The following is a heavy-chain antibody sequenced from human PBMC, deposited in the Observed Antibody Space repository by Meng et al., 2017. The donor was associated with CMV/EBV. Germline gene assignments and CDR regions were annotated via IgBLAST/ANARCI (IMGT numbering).Heavy chain of an antibody. CDR2: INQDGTEK. CDR1: GFTFSSYA. J-gene: IGHJ5*02. D-gene: IGHD3-16*01. CDR3: VRGFWGP. Sequence: GGSLRLSCAASGFTFSSYAMSWVRQAPGKGLEWVANINQDGTEKYYVDSVKGRFTISRDNAKNSLYLQMNSLRAEDTAMYYCVRGFWGPWGQGTLVTVSS. V-gene: IGHV3-7*01.